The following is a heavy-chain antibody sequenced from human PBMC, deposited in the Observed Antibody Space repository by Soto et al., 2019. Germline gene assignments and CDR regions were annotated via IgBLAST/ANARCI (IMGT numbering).Heavy chain of an antibody. V-gene: IGHV3-66*01. Sequence: GGSLRLSCAASGFTVSSNYMSWVRQAPGKGLEWVSLIDKRGGTYYADSVKGRFTISRDNSKNTVSLQMNSLRGEDTAVYYCAKRWSNGYLDHWGQGTLVTVSS. CDR3: AKRWSNGYLDH. J-gene: IGHJ4*02. D-gene: IGHD2-8*01. CDR2: IDKRGGT. CDR1: GFTVSSNY.